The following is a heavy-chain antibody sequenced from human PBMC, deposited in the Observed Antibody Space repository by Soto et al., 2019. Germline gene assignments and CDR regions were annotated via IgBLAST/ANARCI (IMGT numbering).Heavy chain of an antibody. D-gene: IGHD3-22*01. J-gene: IGHJ6*02. Sequence: GGSLRLSCAASGFTFSSYAMSWVRQAPGKGLEWVSAISGSGGSTYYADSVKGRFTISRDNSKNTLYLQMNSLRAEDTAVYYCAKDLYYDSSGYPRRGYGMDVWGQGTTVTVSS. CDR2: ISGSGGST. V-gene: IGHV3-23*01. CDR1: GFTFSSYA. CDR3: AKDLYYDSSGYPRRGYGMDV.